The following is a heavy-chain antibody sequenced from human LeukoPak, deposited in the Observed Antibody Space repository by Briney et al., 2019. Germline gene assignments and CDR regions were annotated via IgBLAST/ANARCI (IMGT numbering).Heavy chain of an antibody. CDR2: IGAYNGNT. V-gene: IGHV1-18*01. Sequence: ASVKVSCKTSGYTFTNYGISWVRQAPGQGLEWMGWIGAYNGNTNYTQNLQGRVTMTTDTSTSTAYMELRSLRSDDTAVYYCTRTRGYSYGYGDYWGQGTLVTVSS. D-gene: IGHD5-18*01. J-gene: IGHJ4*02. CDR1: GYTFTNYG. CDR3: TRTRGYSYGYGDY.